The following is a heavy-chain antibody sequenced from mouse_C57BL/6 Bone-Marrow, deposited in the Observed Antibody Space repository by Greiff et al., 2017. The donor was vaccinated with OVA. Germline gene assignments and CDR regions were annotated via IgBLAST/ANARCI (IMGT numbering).Heavy chain of an antibody. D-gene: IGHD3-3*01. V-gene: IGHV1-52*01. J-gene: IGHJ4*01. CDR2: IDPSDSET. Sequence: VKLQQPGAELVRPGSSVKLSCKASGYTFTSYWMHWVKQRPIQGLEWIGNIDPSDSETHYNQKFKDKATLTVDKSSSTAYMQLSSLTSEDAAVYYCARGGRRGYAMDYWGQGTSVTVSS. CDR1: GYTFTSYW. CDR3: ARGGRRGYAMDY.